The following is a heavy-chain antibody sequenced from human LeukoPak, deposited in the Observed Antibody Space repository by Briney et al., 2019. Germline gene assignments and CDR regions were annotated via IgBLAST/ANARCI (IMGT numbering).Heavy chain of an antibody. J-gene: IGHJ4*02. CDR2: ISWDGGST. D-gene: IGHD6-13*01. V-gene: IGHV3-43D*03. CDR1: GFTFDDYA. CDR3: AKDERYSSSWYYFDY. Sequence: GGSLRLSCAASGFTFDDYAMHWVRQAPGKGLEWVSPISWDGGSTYYADSVKGRFTISRDNSKNSLYLQMNSLRAEDTALYYCAKDERYSSSWYYFDYWGQGTLVTVSS.